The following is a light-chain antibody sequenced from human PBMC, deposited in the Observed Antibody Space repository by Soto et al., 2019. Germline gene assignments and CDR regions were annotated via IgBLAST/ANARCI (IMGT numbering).Light chain of an antibody. J-gene: IGKJ1*01. V-gene: IGKV3-20*01. CDR1: QSIGRN. CDR2: GAS. Sequence: EIVMTQSPGTLSVSPGETATLFCRASQSIGRNLAWYQQKPGQAPRLLIYGASSRATGIPDRFSGSGSGTDFTLTISRLEPEDFAVYYCQQYGSSLTWTFGQGTKVDIK. CDR3: QQYGSSLTWT.